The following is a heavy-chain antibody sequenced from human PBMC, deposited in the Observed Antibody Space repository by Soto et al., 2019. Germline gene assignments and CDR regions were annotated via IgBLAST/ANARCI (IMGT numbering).Heavy chain of an antibody. CDR2: IIPIFGTA. D-gene: IGHD5-12*01. CDR1: GGTFSSYA. V-gene: IGHV1-69*06. Sequence: SVKVSCKASGGTFSSYAISWVRQAPGQGLEWMGGIIPIFGTANYAQKFQGRVTITADKSTSTAYMELSSLRSEDTAVYYCARDREMATSTGDAFDIWGQGTMVTVSS. CDR3: ARDREMATSTGDAFDI. J-gene: IGHJ3*02.